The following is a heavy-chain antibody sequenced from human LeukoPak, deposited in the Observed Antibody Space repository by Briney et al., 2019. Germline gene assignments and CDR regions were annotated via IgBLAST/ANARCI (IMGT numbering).Heavy chain of an antibody. V-gene: IGHV3-11*01. J-gene: IGHJ6*02. D-gene: IGHD5-12*01. CDR1: GFTFSDYY. CDR2: ISSSGSTI. Sequence: GGSLRLSCAASGFTFSDYYMSWIRQAPGKGLEWVSYISSSGSTIYYADPVKGRFTISRDNAKNSLYLQMNSLRAEDTAVYYCARHRKWLRSPMDVWGQGTTVTVSS. CDR3: ARHRKWLRSPMDV.